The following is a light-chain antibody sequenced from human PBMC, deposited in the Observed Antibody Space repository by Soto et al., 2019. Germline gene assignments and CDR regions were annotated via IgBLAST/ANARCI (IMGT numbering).Light chain of an antibody. V-gene: IGKV1-39*01. Sequence: DIQMTQSPTSLSASVGDRVTIICRASRSISSHLNWYQQKPGKAPNLLVYDASTLQSRVPSRFSGRGSGTDFTLTISSLQPEDFATYYCQQTYSTPPTFGGGTKVEIK. CDR1: RSISSH. CDR3: QQTYSTPPT. J-gene: IGKJ4*01. CDR2: DAS.